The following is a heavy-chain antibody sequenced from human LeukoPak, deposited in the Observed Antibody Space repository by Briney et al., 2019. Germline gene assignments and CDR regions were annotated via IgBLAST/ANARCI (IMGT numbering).Heavy chain of an antibody. D-gene: IGHD3-10*01. J-gene: IGHJ4*02. V-gene: IGHV3-53*01. CDR1: GFTVSSNY. CDR3: ATRHSYGSGSFDY. CDR2: IYSGGST. Sequence: GGSLRLSCAASGFTVSSNYMSWVRQAPGKGLEWVSVIYSGGSTYYADSVKGRFTISRDTSKNTLYLQMNSLRAEDTAVYYCATRHSYGSGSFDYWGQGTLVTVSS.